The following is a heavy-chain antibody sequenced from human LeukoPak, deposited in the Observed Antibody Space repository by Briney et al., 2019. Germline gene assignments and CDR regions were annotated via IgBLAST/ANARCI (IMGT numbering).Heavy chain of an antibody. CDR1: GFTFSNYW. CDR3: ARDPGYSSFDY. V-gene: IGHV3-7*01. J-gene: IGHJ4*02. D-gene: IGHD5-12*01. CDR2: INRDGSVK. Sequence: GGSLRLSCAVSGFTFSNYWVTWVRQTPGKGLEFVANINRDGSVKNYVDSVKGRFTISRDNAKNSLYLQMSSLRVDDTAIYYCARDPGYSSFDYWGQGTMVTVSS.